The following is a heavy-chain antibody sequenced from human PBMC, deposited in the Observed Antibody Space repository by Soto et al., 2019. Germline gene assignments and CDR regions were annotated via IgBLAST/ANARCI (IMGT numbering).Heavy chain of an antibody. CDR1: GGTFSSYA. J-gene: IGHJ4*02. Sequence: QVQLVQSGAEVKKPGSSVKVSCKASGGTFSSYAISWVRQAPGQGLEWMGGIIPIFGTANYAQKFQGRVTITADETTSTAYRELSRLRSEDTAVYYCASDTPQLGIFDYWGQGTLVTVSS. V-gene: IGHV1-69*12. CDR3: ASDTPQLGIFDY. CDR2: IIPIFGTA. D-gene: IGHD7-27*01.